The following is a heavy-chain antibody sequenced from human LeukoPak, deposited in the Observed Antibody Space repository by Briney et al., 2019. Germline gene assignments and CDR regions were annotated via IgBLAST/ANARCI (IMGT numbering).Heavy chain of an antibody. CDR1: EFSVGSNY. D-gene: IGHD3-9*01. V-gene: IGHV3-66*01. Sequence: PGGSLRLSCAASEFSVGSNYMTWVRQAPGKGLEWVSLIYSGGSTYYADSVKGRFTISRDNSKNTLDLQMNSLRAEDTAVYYCAKDDAWLRYQYWGQGTLVTVSS. CDR2: IYSGGST. J-gene: IGHJ4*02. CDR3: AKDDAWLRYQY.